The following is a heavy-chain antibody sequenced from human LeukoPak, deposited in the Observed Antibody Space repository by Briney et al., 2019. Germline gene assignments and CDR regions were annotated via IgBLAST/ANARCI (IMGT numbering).Heavy chain of an antibody. J-gene: IGHJ6*02. D-gene: IGHD3-9*01. CDR3: ARDAIPGYFDWLSGGMDV. CDR1: GGSFGGYY. CDR2: INHSGST. V-gene: IGHV4-34*01. Sequence: SETLSLTCAVYGGSFGGYYWSWTRQPPGKGLEWVGEINHSGSTNYNPSLKSRVTISVDTSKNQFSLKLSSVTAADTAVYYCARDAIPGYFDWLSGGMDVWGQGTTVTVSS.